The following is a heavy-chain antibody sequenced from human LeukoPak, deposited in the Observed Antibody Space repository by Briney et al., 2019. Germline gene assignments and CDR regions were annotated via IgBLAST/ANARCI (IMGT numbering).Heavy chain of an antibody. CDR1: GFTFSSYG. V-gene: IGHV3-30*02. CDR2: IRYDGSNK. J-gene: IGHJ4*02. Sequence: GGSLRLSCAASGFTFSSYGMHWVRQAPGKGLEWVAFIRYDGSNKYYADSVKGRFTISRDNSRNTLYLQMNSLRAEDTAVYYCAKDRFGGCSSTSCYTFDYWGQGTLVTVSS. CDR3: AKDRFGGCSSTSCYTFDY. D-gene: IGHD2-2*02.